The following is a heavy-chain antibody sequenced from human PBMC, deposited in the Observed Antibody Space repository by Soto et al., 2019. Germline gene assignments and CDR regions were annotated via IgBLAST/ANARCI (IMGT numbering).Heavy chain of an antibody. Sequence: GSLRLSCAASGXAVRSYKMDWVRQAPGKGLEWVASISSGSSNIYYADSVKGRFTISRDNAKNSLFLQMDSLRAEDSAVYYCASATVVAATFDFWGQGTLGTVSS. D-gene: IGHD2-15*01. CDR1: GXAVRSYK. CDR3: ASATVVAATFDF. V-gene: IGHV3-21*01. CDR2: ISSGSSNI. J-gene: IGHJ4*02.